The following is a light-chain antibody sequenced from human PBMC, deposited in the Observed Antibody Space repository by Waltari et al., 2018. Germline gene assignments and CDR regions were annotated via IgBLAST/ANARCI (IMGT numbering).Light chain of an antibody. CDR3: CSYVASYTWVV. CDR1: NSDVGGYNY. V-gene: IGLV2-11*01. Sequence: QSALTQPRSVSGSPGQSVTISCTGTNSDVGGYNYVSWYRQHPDKAPKLVIYDVTKRPSGVPDRFSGSKSGNMASLTISGLEPEDEADYYCCSYVASYTWVVFGGGTKLTVL. CDR2: DVT. J-gene: IGLJ2*01.